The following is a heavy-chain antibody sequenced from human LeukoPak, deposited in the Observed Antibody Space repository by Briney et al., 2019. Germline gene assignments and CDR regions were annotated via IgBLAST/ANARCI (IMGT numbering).Heavy chain of an antibody. Sequence: ASVKVSCKASGYTFTGYYMHWVRQAPGHGLESMGWINPNSGGTNYAQKFQGRVTMTRDTSISTAYMELSRLRSDDTAVYYCATAQSHIVVVTATGAFDIWGQGTMVTVSS. J-gene: IGHJ3*02. V-gene: IGHV1-2*02. CDR2: INPNSGGT. CDR3: ATAQSHIVVVTATGAFDI. D-gene: IGHD2-21*02. CDR1: GYTFTGYY.